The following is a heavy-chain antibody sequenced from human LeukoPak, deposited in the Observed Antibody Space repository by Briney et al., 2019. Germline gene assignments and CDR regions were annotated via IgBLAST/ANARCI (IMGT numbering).Heavy chain of an antibody. V-gene: IGHV3-23*01. J-gene: IGHJ4*02. Sequence: GGSLRLSCAASGLIFSNYAMSWVRQAPGKGLEWVSSISGSGGSTHYADSVKGRFTISRDKTKNTLYLQMNSLRAEDTAVYYCAKSAYYDASGYYREYYFDYWGQGTLVTVSS. CDR2: ISGSGGST. CDR1: GLIFSNYA. D-gene: IGHD3-22*01. CDR3: AKSAYYDASGYYREYYFDY.